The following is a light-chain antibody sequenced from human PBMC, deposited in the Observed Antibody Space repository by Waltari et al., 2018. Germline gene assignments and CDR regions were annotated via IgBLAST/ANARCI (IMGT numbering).Light chain of an antibody. CDR1: QTVLYNGNNKNY. CDR3: QQYSSTPLT. Sequence: DIVMTQSPRSLVLSLGERAAIRCKSSQTVLYNGNNKNYLAWYQQKPGQPPKLLIYWASTRDSGVPDRFSGSGSGTDFTLTISSLQAEDVAVYYCQQYSSTPLTFGGGTKVEIK. CDR2: WAS. J-gene: IGKJ4*01. V-gene: IGKV4-1*01.